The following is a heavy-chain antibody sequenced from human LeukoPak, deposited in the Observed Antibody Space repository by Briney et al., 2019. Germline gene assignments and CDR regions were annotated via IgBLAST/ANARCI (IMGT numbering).Heavy chain of an antibody. D-gene: IGHD5-24*01. Sequence: SQTLSLTCIVSGGSISSGDSYWSWIRQPPGKGLEWIGYIYYGGSTYYNPSLKSRVTISVDTSKNQFSLKLSSVAAADTAVYYCARHDGLQPEYDYWGQGTLVTVSS. CDR2: IYYGGST. V-gene: IGHV4-30-4*01. CDR3: ARHDGLQPEYDY. J-gene: IGHJ4*02. CDR1: GGSISSGDSY.